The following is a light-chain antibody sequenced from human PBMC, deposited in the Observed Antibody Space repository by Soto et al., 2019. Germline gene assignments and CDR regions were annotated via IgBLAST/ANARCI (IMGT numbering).Light chain of an antibody. V-gene: IGKV1-27*01. Sequence: DIQMTQSPSSLSASVGDRVTITCRASQGISNYLAWYQQKPGKVPKLLIYAASTLQSGDPSRFSGSGSGTDFTLTISSLQPVDVATYYFQKYNTAPFTFGPGPKWISN. CDR1: QGISNY. CDR3: QKYNTAPFT. CDR2: AAS. J-gene: IGKJ3*01.